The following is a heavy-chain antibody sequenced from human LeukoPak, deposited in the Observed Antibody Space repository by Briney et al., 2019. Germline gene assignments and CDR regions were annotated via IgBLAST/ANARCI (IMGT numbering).Heavy chain of an antibody. J-gene: IGHJ3*02. CDR2: ISSSGSNI. V-gene: IGHV3-48*03. CDR3: ARSASVITFGGVIVIGAFDI. CDR1: GFTFSSYE. D-gene: IGHD3-16*02. Sequence: GGSLRLSCAASGFTFSSYEMNWVRQAPGKGLEWVSYISSSGSNIYYADSVKGRFTISRDNAKTSLYLQMNSLRAEDTAVYYCARSASVITFGGVIVIGAFDIWGQGTMVTVSS.